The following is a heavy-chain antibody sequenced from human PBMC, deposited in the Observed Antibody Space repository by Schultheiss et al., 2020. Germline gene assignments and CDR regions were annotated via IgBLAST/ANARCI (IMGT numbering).Heavy chain of an antibody. CDR1: GGSISSYY. V-gene: IGHV4-59*01. CDR3: ARVTDIPYYYYGMDV. CDR2: IYYSGST. Sequence: SETLSLTCTVSGGSISSYYWSWIRQPPGKGLEWIGYIYYSGSTNYNPSLKSRVTISVDTSKNQFSLKLSFVTAADTAVYYCARVTDIPYYYYGMDVWGQGTTVTVSS. D-gene: IGHD2-15*01. J-gene: IGHJ6*02.